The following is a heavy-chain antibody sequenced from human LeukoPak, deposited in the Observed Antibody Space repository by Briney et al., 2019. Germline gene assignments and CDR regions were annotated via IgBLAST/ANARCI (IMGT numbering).Heavy chain of an antibody. D-gene: IGHD2-2*03. J-gene: IGHJ4*02. V-gene: IGHV3-23*01. Sequence: QSGGSLRLSCAASGLTFSVHAMSWVRQVPGKGLEWVSSLSVTGDSTIYADSVRGRFTISRDNSKNTLYLQMNSLRAEDTAVYYRAKRGLRFGYCNDESCLKPFYFDSWGQGTLVTVSS. CDR2: LSVTGDST. CDR1: GLTFSVHA. CDR3: AKRGLRFGYCNDESCLKPFYFDS.